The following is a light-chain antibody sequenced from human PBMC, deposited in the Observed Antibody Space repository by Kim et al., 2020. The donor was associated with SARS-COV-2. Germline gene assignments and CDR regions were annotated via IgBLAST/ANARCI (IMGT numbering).Light chain of an antibody. J-gene: IGKJ4*01. V-gene: IGKV1-39*01. Sequence: AAVGDRVTITGRASQSISTNLNWYQQKSGKAPKLLIYAASSLQGGVPSRFSGSGSGTDFTLTISSLQPEDSATYYCQQSNSTPLTFGGGTRVEIK. CDR1: QSISTN. CDR3: QQSNSTPLT. CDR2: AAS.